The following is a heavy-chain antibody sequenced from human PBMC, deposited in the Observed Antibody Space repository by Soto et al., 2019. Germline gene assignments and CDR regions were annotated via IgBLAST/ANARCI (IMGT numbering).Heavy chain of an antibody. D-gene: IGHD6-19*01. J-gene: IGHJ4*02. V-gene: IGHV3-23*01. CDR3: AKDSTSYSSGWYAYYFDC. Sequence: EVQLLESGGGLVQPGGSLRLSCAASGFTFSSYAMSWVRQAPGKGLEWVSAISGSGGSTYYADSVKGRFTISRDNSKNTLYLQMNSLRAEDTAVYYCAKDSTSYSSGWYAYYFDCWGQGTLVTVSS. CDR1: GFTFSSYA. CDR2: ISGSGGST.